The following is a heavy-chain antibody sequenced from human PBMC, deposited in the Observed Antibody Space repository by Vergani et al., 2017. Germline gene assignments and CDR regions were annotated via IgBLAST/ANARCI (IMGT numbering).Heavy chain of an antibody. Sequence: QVQLVQSGAEVKKPGASVKVSCKASGYTFTSYGISWVRQAPGQGLEWMGWIIPILGIANYAQKFQGRVTITADKSTSTAYMELSSLRSEDTAVYYCARDGVAAAGTYYYGMDVWGQGTTVTVSS. CDR3: ARDGVAAAGTYYYGMDV. D-gene: IGHD6-13*01. CDR2: IIPILGIA. J-gene: IGHJ6*02. CDR1: GYTFTSYG. V-gene: IGHV1-69*10.